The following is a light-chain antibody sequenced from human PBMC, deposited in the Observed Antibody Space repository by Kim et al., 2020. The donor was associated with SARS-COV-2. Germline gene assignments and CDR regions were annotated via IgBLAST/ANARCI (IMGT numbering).Light chain of an antibody. CDR2: DAS. J-gene: IGKJ2*01. V-gene: IGKV1-5*01. CDR1: QSITTLSSW. Sequence: GDRVSITCRASQSITTLSSWLAWYQQKPGKPPTLLVYDASTLKTGVPSRFSGSRSGTEFTLTNSRVQPDDFATYYCQTYRSYFPDTFGQGTKLE. CDR3: QTYRSYFPDT.